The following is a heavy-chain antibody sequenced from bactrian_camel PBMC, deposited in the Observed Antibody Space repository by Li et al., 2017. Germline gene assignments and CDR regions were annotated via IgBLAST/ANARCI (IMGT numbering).Heavy chain of an antibody. CDR3: SACTVVGGTLFATAGDG. J-gene: IGHJ4*01. V-gene: IGHV3S10*01. CDR2: IDSDGST. CDR1: GYTYSSNS. Sequence: DVQLVESGGGSVQAGGSLRLSCVDSGYTYSSNSWGWFRQAPGQAREGIASIDSDGSTTYIDSVKDRFTISRDNTKNTLYLQMNSLSPEDTAMYYCSACTVVGGTLFATAGDGWGQGTQVTVS. D-gene: IGHD6*01.